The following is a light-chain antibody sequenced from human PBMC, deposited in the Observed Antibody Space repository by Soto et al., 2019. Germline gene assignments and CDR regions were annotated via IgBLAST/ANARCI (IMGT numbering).Light chain of an antibody. J-gene: IGKJ5*01. V-gene: IGKV3-20*01. Sequence: ESVLTQSPGTLSLSPEERATLSFRASQSVTRKYLAWYQQKPGQAPRIXISGASSRDAGISDQFSGSGSGTDFTLTISRQEPEDFAVSFCPQYGTFPITFGQGTRLE. CDR1: QSVTRKY. CDR2: GAS. CDR3: PQYGTFPIT.